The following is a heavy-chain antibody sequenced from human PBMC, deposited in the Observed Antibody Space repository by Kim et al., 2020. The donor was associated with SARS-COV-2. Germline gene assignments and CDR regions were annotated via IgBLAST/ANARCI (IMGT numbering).Heavy chain of an antibody. CDR3: ARVGGYCSSTSCYANAFDI. D-gene: IGHD2-2*03. Sequence: ASVKVSCKASGYTFTSYDINWVRQATGQGLEWMGWMNPNSGNTGYAQKFQGRVTMTRNTSISTAYMELSSLRSEDTAVYYCARVGGYCSSTSCYANAFDIWGQGTMVTVSS. J-gene: IGHJ3*02. V-gene: IGHV1-8*01. CDR2: MNPNSGNT. CDR1: GYTFTSYD.